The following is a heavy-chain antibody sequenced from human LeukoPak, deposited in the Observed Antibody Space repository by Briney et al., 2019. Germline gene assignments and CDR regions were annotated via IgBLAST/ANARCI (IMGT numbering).Heavy chain of an antibody. Sequence: ASVKVSCKVSGYTLTELSMHWVRQAPGKGLEWMGGFDPEDGETICAQKFQGRVTMTEDTSTDTAYMELSSLRSEDTAVYYCAAWLAAAGYIDYLGQGTLVTASS. CDR3: AAWLAAAGYIDY. J-gene: IGHJ4*02. CDR1: GYTLTELS. V-gene: IGHV1-24*01. CDR2: FDPEDGET. D-gene: IGHD6-13*01.